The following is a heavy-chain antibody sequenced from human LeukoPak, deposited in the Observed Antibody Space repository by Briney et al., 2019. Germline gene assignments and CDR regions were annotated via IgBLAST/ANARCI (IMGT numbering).Heavy chain of an antibody. Sequence: QTGGSLRLSCAASGFTFSSYAMHWVRQAPGKGLEWVAVISYDGSNKYYADSVKGRFTISRDNSENTLYLQMNSLRAEDTAVYYCARDWGAYDLATDFDYWGQGTLVTVSS. CDR2: ISYDGSNK. D-gene: IGHD3-16*01. J-gene: IGHJ4*02. CDR1: GFTFSSYA. V-gene: IGHV3-30-3*01. CDR3: ARDWGAYDLATDFDY.